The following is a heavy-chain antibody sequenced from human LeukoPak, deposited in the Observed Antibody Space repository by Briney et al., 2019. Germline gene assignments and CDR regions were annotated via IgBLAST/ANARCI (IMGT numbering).Heavy chain of an antibody. CDR1: GFTFSSYA. D-gene: IGHD3-22*01. CDR2: ISGSGGST. V-gene: IGHV3-23*01. J-gene: IGHJ4*02. CDR3: AKGAYYDSSGYIFDY. Sequence: PGGSLRLSCAASGFTFSSYAMSWVRQAPGKGLEWVSAISGSGGSTYYADSVKGRFTISRDNSKNTLYLQMNSLRAEDTAVYYCAKGAYYDSSGYIFDYWGQGTLVTVPS.